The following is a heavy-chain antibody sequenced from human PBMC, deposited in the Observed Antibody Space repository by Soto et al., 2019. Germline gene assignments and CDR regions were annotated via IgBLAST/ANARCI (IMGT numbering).Heavy chain of an antibody. Sequence: ASVKVACKASGYTVTSYEINWVRQATGQGLEWMGWMNPNSGNTAYAQKFQGRVTMTSNTSISTAYMELSSLRSEDTAVYYCARERRDGYDNWGQGTLVTVSS. V-gene: IGHV1-8*01. CDR2: MNPNSGNT. D-gene: IGHD5-12*01. CDR3: ARERRDGYDN. J-gene: IGHJ4*02. CDR1: GYTVTSYE.